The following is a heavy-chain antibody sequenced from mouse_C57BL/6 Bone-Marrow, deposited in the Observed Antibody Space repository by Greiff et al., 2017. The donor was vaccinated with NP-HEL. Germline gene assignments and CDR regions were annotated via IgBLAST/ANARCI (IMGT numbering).Heavy chain of an antibody. CDR2: IDPNSGGT. Sequence: VQLQQPGAELVKPGASVKLSCKASGYTFTSYWMHWVKQRPGRGLEWIGRIDPNSGGTKYNEKFKSKATLTVDKPSSTAYMQRSSLTSEDSAVYYCARWFHYAMDYWGQGTSVTVSS. J-gene: IGHJ4*01. CDR3: ARWFHYAMDY. D-gene: IGHD2-2*01. CDR1: GYTFTSYW. V-gene: IGHV1-72*01.